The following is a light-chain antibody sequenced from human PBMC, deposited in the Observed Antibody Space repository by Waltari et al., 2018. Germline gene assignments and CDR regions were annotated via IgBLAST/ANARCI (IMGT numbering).Light chain of an antibody. V-gene: IGLV1-47*01. J-gene: IGLJ3*02. CDR3: TSWDDSLNAWV. CDR2: RNE. Sequence: QSVLTQPPSASGIPGQTVSVSCSGSGSNIGSNYAYWYQHVPGTAPQLLIYRNEQRPSGVPDRFSGSKSGTSAALAISGLRSEDEADYFCTSWDDSLNAWVFGGGTKLTVL. CDR1: GSNIGSNY.